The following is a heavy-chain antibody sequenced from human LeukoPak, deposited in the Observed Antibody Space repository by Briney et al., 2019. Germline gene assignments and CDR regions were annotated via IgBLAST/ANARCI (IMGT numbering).Heavy chain of an antibody. D-gene: IGHD6-19*01. J-gene: IGHJ6*02. V-gene: IGHV3-7*03. Sequence: GGSLRLSCAASGFTFSSYWMNWARQAPGKGLEWVASINHNGNVNYYVDSVKGRFTTSRDNSKNTLYLQMNSLRAEDTAVYYCAKVVDSSGWYFYYYGMDVWGQGTTVTVSS. CDR3: AKVVDSSGWYFYYYGMDV. CDR2: INHNGNVN. CDR1: GFTFSSYW.